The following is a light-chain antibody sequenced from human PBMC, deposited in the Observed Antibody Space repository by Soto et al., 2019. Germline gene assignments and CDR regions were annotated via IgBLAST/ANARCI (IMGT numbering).Light chain of an antibody. Sequence: EIVLTQSPATLSLSPGERATLSCRASQSVSYYLAWYQQKPGQAPRLLIYDASNRATGIPARFSGSGSGRDFTLTISSLEPEDSAISYCQQRNNWPPFTFGQGTKVEIK. CDR1: QSVSYY. J-gene: IGKJ1*01. CDR2: DAS. V-gene: IGKV3-11*02. CDR3: QQRNNWPPFT.